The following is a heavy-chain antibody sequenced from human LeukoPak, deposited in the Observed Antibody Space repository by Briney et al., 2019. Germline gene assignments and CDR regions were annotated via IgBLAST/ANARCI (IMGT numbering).Heavy chain of an antibody. CDR3: ARHRGIAARPEYFDY. CDR2: IYPGDSGT. Sequence: GESLKISCKGSGYSFTSYWIGWVRQMPGKGLEWMGIIYPGDSGTRYSPSFQGQVTISADKSISTAYLQWSSLKASDTAMYYCARHRGIAARPEYFDYWGQGTLVTVSS. D-gene: IGHD6-6*01. V-gene: IGHV5-51*01. CDR1: GYSFTSYW. J-gene: IGHJ4*02.